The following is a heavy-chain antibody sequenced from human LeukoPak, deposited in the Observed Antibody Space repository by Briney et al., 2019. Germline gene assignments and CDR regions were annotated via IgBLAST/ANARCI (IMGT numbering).Heavy chain of an antibody. D-gene: IGHD3-22*01. Sequence: GESLKISCKGSGYSFTSYWIGWVRQVPGKGLEWMGIIYPGDSDTRYSPSFQGQVTISADKSISTAYLQWSSLKASDTAMYYCARHSYDSSGYYSYYYYYMDVWGKGTTVTVSS. CDR2: IYPGDSDT. CDR1: GYSFTSYW. CDR3: ARHSYDSSGYYSYYYYYMDV. J-gene: IGHJ6*03. V-gene: IGHV5-51*01.